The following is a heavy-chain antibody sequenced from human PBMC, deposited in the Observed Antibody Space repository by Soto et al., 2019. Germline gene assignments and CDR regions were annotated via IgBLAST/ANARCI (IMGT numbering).Heavy chain of an antibody. D-gene: IGHD6-19*01. V-gene: IGHV3-23*01. Sequence: EVQLLESGGGLVQPGGSLRLSCAASGFTFSSYAMSWVRQAPGKGLEWVSAISGSGGSTYYADSVKGRFTISSDNSKKTLYLQMNSLRAEDTAVYYCAKDKCNVAGTDCSFYWGQGTLVTVSS. CDR2: ISGSGGST. J-gene: IGHJ4*02. CDR3: AKDKCNVAGTDCSFY. CDR1: GFTFSSYA.